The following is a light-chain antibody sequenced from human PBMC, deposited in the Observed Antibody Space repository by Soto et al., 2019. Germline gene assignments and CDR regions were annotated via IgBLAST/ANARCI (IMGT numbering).Light chain of an antibody. Sequence: DIQMTQSPSTLSASVGDRVTITCRASQGISSYLAWYQQKPGKAPKLLIYAASTLQSGVPSRFSGSGSGPEFTLTISSLQPDDFATYYCQQYHTYSLTFGQGTKVDIK. J-gene: IGKJ1*01. CDR1: QGISSY. V-gene: IGKV1-9*01. CDR2: AAS. CDR3: QQYHTYSLT.